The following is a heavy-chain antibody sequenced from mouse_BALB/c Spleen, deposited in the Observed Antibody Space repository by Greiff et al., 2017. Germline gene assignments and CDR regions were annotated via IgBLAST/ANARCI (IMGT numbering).Heavy chain of an antibody. CDR2: ISSGSSTI. D-gene: IGHD1-1*01. CDR1: GFTFSSFG. V-gene: IGHV5-17*02. J-gene: IGHJ4*01. CDR3: AREVYYYGSKVFDYAMDY. Sequence: EVMLVESGGGLVQPGGSRKLSCAASGFTFSSFGMHWVRQAPEKGLEWVAYISSGSSTIYYADTVKGRFTISRDNPKNTLFLQMTSLRSEDTAMYYCAREVYYYGSKVFDYAMDYWGQGTSVTVSS.